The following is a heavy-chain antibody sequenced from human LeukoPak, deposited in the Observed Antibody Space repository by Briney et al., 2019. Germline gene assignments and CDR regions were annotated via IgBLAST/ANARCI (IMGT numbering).Heavy chain of an antibody. Sequence: PSQTLSLTCTVSGGSISSGDYYWSWIRQPPGKGLEWIGYIYYSGSTNYNPSLKSRVTISVDTSKNQFSLKLSSVTAADTAVYYCARDRDIVVVPAAPWYYGMDVWGQGTTVTVSS. CDR3: ARDRDIVVVPAAPWYYGMDV. J-gene: IGHJ6*02. CDR2: IYYSGST. CDR1: GGSISSGDYY. D-gene: IGHD2-2*01. V-gene: IGHV4-61*08.